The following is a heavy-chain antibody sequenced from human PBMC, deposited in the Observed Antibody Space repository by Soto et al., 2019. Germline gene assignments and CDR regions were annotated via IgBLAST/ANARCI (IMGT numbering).Heavy chain of an antibody. CDR3: ARVREFDFWSGYYHYFDY. Sequence: SETLSLTCAVYGGSFSGHYWSWIRQPPGKGLEWIGEINHSGSTNYNPSLKSRVTISVDTSKNQFSLKLSSVTAADTAVYYCARVREFDFWSGYYHYFDYWGQGTLVTVSS. V-gene: IGHV4-34*01. CDR2: INHSGST. D-gene: IGHD3-3*01. J-gene: IGHJ4*02. CDR1: GGSFSGHY.